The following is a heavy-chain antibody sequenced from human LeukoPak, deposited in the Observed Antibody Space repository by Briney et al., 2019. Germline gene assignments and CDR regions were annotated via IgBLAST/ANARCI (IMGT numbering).Heavy chain of an antibody. V-gene: IGHV3-7*01. J-gene: IGHJ4*02. CDR2: IKQDGSEK. Sequence: GGSLRLSCAASGFTFSSYWMSWVRQAPGKGLEWVANIKQDGSEKYYVDSVKGRLTISRDNAKNSLYLQMNSLRAEDTAVYYCARGLPYCGGDCYPDYWGQGTLVTVSS. CDR3: ARGLPYCGGDCYPDY. CDR1: GFTFSSYW. D-gene: IGHD2-21*02.